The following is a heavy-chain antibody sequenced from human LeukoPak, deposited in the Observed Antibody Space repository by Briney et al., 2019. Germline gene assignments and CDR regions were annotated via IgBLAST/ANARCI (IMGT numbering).Heavy chain of an antibody. CDR3: TTDWWVS. Sequence: GGSLRLSCTASGFTFSNAWMSWVRQAPGKGLERVGRSRSKTDGGTTDYAAPVKGRFTISRDDSKNTLSLQMNSLKIEDTAVYYCTTDWWVSWGQGTLVTVSS. V-gene: IGHV3-15*01. CDR1: GFTFSNAW. J-gene: IGHJ5*02. D-gene: IGHD2-15*01. CDR2: SRSKTDGGTT.